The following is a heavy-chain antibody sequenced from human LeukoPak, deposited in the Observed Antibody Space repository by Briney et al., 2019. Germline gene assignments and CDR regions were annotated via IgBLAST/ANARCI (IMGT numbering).Heavy chain of an antibody. Sequence: SETLSLTCTVSGGSISSYYWSWIRQPPGKGLEWIGYIYYSGSTNYNPSLKSRVTISVDTSKNQFSLKLSSVTAADTAVYYCARDGVSSSYNWFDPWGQGTLVTDSS. CDR1: GGSISSYY. CDR2: IYYSGST. CDR3: ARDGVSSSYNWFDP. J-gene: IGHJ5*02. D-gene: IGHD6-13*01. V-gene: IGHV4-59*01.